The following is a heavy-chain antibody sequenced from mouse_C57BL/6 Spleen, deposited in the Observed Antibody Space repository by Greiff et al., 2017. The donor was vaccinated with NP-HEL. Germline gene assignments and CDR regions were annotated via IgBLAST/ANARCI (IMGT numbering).Heavy chain of an antibody. J-gene: IGHJ2*01. D-gene: IGHD2-1*01. Sequence: EVHLVESGGGLVKPGGSLKLSCAASGFTFSSYAMSWVRQTPEKRLEWVATISDGGSYTYYPDNVKGRFTISRDNAKNNLYLQMSHLKSEDTAMYYCARDGNGNDYWGQGTTLTVSS. CDR3: ARDGNGNDY. CDR2: ISDGGSYT. V-gene: IGHV5-4*01. CDR1: GFTFSSYA.